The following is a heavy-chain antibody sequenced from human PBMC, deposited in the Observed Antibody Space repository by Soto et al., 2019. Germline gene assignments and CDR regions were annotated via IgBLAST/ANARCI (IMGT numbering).Heavy chain of an antibody. V-gene: IGHV1-18*01. D-gene: IGHD2-8*01. CDR2: ISGYNGDT. CDR3: AKNGQPPYYYYGLDV. J-gene: IGHJ6*02. CDR1: GYTCTRYG. Sequence: ASVKVSGKASGYTCTRYGISWVRQAPGQGLEWMGWISGYNGDTNYAQKFQGRVSMTIDTSTTTAYMELRSLTSDDTAVYYCAKNGQPPYYYYGLDVWGQGTKVTVSS.